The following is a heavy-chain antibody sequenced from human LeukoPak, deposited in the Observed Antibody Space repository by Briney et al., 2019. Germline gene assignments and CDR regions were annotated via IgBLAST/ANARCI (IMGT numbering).Heavy chain of an antibody. CDR1: VFTFSSYG. CDR2: IRYDGSNK. J-gene: IGHJ3*02. CDR3: SKDQHYYDRLHAFDI. D-gene: IGHD3-22*01. V-gene: IGHV3-30*02. Sequence: PVGSLTLSCAASVFTFSSYGMHSVRQAPGKGLAWVAFIRYDGSNKYYAHSVKGRFTIYRDNYKNTLYLQMNILRPKDTAVYYFSKDQHYYDRLHAFDIWGQGTMVTVS.